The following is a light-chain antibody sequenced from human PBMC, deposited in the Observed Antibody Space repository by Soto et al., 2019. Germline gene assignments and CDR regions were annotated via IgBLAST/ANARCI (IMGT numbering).Light chain of an antibody. CDR1: QSVSSY. V-gene: IGKV3-11*01. CDR3: LQRSAWPLT. J-gene: IGKJ4*01. Sequence: EIVLTQSPATLSLSPGQRATLSCRASQSVSSYLAWYQQQPGQAPRLLIYDASNRATGIPARFSGRGSGTDFTLTISSLEPEDFAVYYCLQRSAWPLTFGGGTEVEIK. CDR2: DAS.